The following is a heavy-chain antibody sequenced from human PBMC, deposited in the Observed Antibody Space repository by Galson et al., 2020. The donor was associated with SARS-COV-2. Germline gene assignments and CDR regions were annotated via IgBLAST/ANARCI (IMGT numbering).Heavy chain of an antibody. D-gene: IGHD3-10*01. CDR3: ALDYSGSGTYYSRPAFDY. V-gene: IGHV1-18*01. CDR2: INTYSGNT. J-gene: IGHJ4*02. CDR1: GYTFTNYG. Sequence: ASVKVSCKTSGYTFTNYGISWVRQAPGQGLEWMGWINTYSGNTDFAQKFQARVTMTTDTSANTAYMDLRSLRSDDTDVYYCALDYSGSGTYYSRPAFDYWGQGTLVTVSS.